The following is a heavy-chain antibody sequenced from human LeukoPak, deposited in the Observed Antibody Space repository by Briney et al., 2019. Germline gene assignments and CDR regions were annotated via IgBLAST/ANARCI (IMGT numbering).Heavy chain of an antibody. V-gene: IGHV4-59*01. CDR3: ARVRGSGGDYKFDY. CDR2: IETSGST. Sequence: SETLSLTGTVSGVSISSYYWSWVRQPPGKGLEWIGYIETSGSTKYNPSLKSRVTISVDASKSQFSLNLNSVNAADTAVYYCARVRGSGGDYKFDYWGQGILVTVSS. D-gene: IGHD2-21*02. CDR1: GVSISSYY. J-gene: IGHJ4*02.